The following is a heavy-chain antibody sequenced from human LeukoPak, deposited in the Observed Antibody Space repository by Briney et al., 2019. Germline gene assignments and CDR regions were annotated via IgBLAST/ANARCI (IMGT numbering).Heavy chain of an antibody. CDR1: GFTFTSSA. J-gene: IGHJ3*02. CDR3: AADKSPRDSSGYYYPDAFDI. CDR2: IVVGSGNT. D-gene: IGHD3-22*01. Sequence: SVKVSCKASGFTFTSSAMQWVRQARGQRLEWIGWIVVGSGNTNYAQKFQERVTITRDMSTSTAYMELSSLRSEDTAVYYCAADKSPRDSSGYYYPDAFDIWGQGTMVTVSS. V-gene: IGHV1-58*02.